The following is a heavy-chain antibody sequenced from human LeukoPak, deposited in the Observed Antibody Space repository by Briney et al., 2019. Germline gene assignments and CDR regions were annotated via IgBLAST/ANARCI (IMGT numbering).Heavy chain of an antibody. CDR1: RFTFGRYA. J-gene: IGHJ6*02. D-gene: IGHD4-17*01. V-gene: IGHV3-30*11. CDR3: ARDRMGAGDYVPYYYYGMDV. Sequence: GGSLRLACAPARFTFGRYAMQWVRHAPGGGLGWVAVISYMVSNKYYAGSVEGRFTISRDNSKNTLYLQMNSLRAEDTAVYYCARDRMGAGDYVPYYYYGMDVWGQGTTVTVSS. CDR2: ISYMVSNK.